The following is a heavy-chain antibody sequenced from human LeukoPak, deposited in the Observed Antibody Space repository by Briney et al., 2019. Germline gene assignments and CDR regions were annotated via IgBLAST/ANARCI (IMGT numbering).Heavy chain of an antibody. V-gene: IGHV4-4*02. CDR1: GGSISSSNW. Sequence: PSETLSLTCAVSGGSISSSNWWSWVRQPPGKGLERIGEIYHSGSTNYNPSLKSRVTISVDKSKNQFSLKLSSVTAADTAVYYCAREPYYGSGSFLDYWGQGTLVTVSS. CDR3: AREPYYGSGSFLDY. J-gene: IGHJ4*02. D-gene: IGHD3-10*01. CDR2: IYHSGST.